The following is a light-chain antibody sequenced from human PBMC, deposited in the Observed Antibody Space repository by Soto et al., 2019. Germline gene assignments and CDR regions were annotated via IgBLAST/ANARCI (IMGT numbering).Light chain of an antibody. CDR3: QQYGSSPLT. J-gene: IGKJ1*01. CDR1: QSVSSSS. V-gene: IGKV3-20*01. Sequence: EIVLTQSPGTLSLSPGERATLSCRASQSVSSSSLPWYQHQPGQAPRLLVYGASSRATGIPDRFSGSGSGTDFTLTISRLEPEDFALYYCQQYGSSPLTFGQGTKVDIK. CDR2: GAS.